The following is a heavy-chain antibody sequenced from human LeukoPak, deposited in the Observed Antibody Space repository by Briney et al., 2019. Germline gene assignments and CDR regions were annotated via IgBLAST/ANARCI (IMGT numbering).Heavy chain of an antibody. J-gene: IGHJ4*02. V-gene: IGHV3-9*02. D-gene: IGHD6-13*01. CDR1: GVTSDDYA. Sequence: LGGSLRLSCAASGVTSDDYAIDGFGRAPGKGLGGVGGTSWKSGRIGYADSVKGRFTIARANAKNSLYLQMDTPRAEDMALYYCAVGSSPWWSFDYWGQGTLVTVSS. CDR2: TSWKSGRI. CDR3: AVGSSPWWSFDY.